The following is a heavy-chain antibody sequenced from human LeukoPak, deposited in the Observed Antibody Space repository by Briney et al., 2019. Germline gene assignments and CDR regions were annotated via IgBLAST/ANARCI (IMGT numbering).Heavy chain of an antibody. CDR3: ASLGWYGNAEYFQH. V-gene: IGHV1-8*03. Sequence: ASVKVSCKASGYTFTSYDINWVRQATGQGLEWMGWMNPNSGNTGYAQKFQGRVTITRNTSISTAYMELSSLRSEDTAVYYCASLGWYGNAEYFQHWGQGTLVTVSS. CDR2: MNPNSGNT. J-gene: IGHJ1*01. D-gene: IGHD6-19*01. CDR1: GYTFTSYD.